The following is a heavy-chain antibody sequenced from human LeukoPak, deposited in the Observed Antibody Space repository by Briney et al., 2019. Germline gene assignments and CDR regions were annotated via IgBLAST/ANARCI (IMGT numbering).Heavy chain of an antibody. Sequence: SGGSLRLSCAASGFTFSSYGMHWVRQAPGKGLEWVAVIWYDGSNKYYADSVKGRFTISRDNSKNTLYLQMNSLRAEDTAVYYCARDSTWFGESTMGVDPWGQGTLVTVSS. CDR2: IWYDGSNK. D-gene: IGHD3-10*01. CDR1: GFTFSSYG. J-gene: IGHJ5*02. V-gene: IGHV3-33*01. CDR3: ARDSTWFGESTMGVDP.